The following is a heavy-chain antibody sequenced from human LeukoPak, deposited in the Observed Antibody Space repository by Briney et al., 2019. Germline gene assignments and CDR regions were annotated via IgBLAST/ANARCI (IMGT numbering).Heavy chain of an antibody. CDR3: ARRGDYYDILTGYYIGYFDY. D-gene: IGHD3-9*01. J-gene: IGHJ4*02. Sequence: GGSLRLSCAASGFTVSSNYMNWVRQAPGKGLEWVSVIYGGGNIYYADSVKGRFTISRDNSKNTLYLQMNSLRAEDTAVYYCARRGDYYDILTGYYIGYFDYWGQGTLVTVSS. V-gene: IGHV3-53*01. CDR1: GFTVSSNY. CDR2: IYGGGNI.